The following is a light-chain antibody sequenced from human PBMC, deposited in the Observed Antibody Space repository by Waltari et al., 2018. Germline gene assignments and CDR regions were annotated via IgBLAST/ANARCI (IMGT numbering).Light chain of an antibody. CDR1: QSVSSN. CDR2: GAS. V-gene: IGKV3-15*01. Sequence: EIVMTQSPATLSVSPGERATLSCRASQSVSSNLAWYQQKPGQAPRLLIYGASTRATGIPARFMGSGSGTEFTLTISSLQPEDFAVYYCQQYNNWPRGTFGQGTRLEIK. CDR3: QQYNNWPRGT. J-gene: IGKJ5*01.